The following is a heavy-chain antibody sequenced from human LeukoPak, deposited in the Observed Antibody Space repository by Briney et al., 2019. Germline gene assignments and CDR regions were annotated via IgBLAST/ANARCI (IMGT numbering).Heavy chain of an antibody. V-gene: IGHV1-69*05. D-gene: IGHD6-25*01. CDR3: ARPAAIGPPDWYFDL. Sequence: ASVKVSCKASGGTFSSYAISWVRQAPGQGLEWMGGIIPIFGTANYAQKFQGGVTITTDESTSTAYMELSSLRSEDTAVYYCARPAAIGPPDWYFDLWGRGTLVTVSS. CDR1: GGTFSSYA. CDR2: IIPIFGTA. J-gene: IGHJ2*01.